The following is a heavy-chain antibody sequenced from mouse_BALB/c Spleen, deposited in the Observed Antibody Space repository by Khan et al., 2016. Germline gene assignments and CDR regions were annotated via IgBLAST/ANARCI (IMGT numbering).Heavy chain of an antibody. CDR2: INPSSNYT. CDR3: AREIYGNYTFGY. D-gene: IGHD2-1*01. CDR1: GYTFTYYT. J-gene: IGHJ2*01. Sequence: VQLQESGAELARPGASVKMSCKASGYTFTYYTMHWVKQRPGQGLEWIGYINPSSNYTNYNQKFKDKATLTADKSSSTAYMQLSSLTSEDSAVYYCAREIYGNYTFGYWGQGTTLTVSS. V-gene: IGHV1-4*01.